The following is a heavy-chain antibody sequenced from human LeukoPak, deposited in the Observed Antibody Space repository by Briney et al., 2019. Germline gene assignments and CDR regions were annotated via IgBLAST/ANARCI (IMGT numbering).Heavy chain of an antibody. CDR3: ARHSITGTNHWFDP. J-gene: IGHJ5*02. D-gene: IGHD1-7*01. CDR2: IYYSGST. Sequence: WVRQAPGKGLEWIGSIYYSGSTYYNPSLKSRVTISVDTSKNQFSLKLSSVTAADTAVYYCARHSITGTNHWFDPWGQGTLVTVSS. V-gene: IGHV4-39*01.